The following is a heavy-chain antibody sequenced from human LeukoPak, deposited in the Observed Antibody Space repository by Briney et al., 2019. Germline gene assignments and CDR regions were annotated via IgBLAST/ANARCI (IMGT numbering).Heavy chain of an antibody. V-gene: IGHV3-30*02. CDR2: IRYDGSNK. CDR1: GFTFSSYG. J-gene: IGHJ4*02. D-gene: IGHD3-9*01. CDR3: AKDGGGIRYFDWLLLLYFDY. Sequence: PGGSLRLSCAASGFTFSSYGMHWVRQAPGKGLEWVAFIRYDGSNKYYADSVKGRFTISRDNSKNTLYLQMNSLRAEDTAVYYCAKDGGGIRYFDWLLLLYFDYWGQGTLVTVSS.